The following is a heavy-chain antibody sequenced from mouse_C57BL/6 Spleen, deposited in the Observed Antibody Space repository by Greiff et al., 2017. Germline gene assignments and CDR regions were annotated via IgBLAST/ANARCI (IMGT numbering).Heavy chain of an antibody. Sequence: EVQLQQSGGGLVKPGGSLKLSCAASGFTFSSYTMSWVRQTPEKRLEWVATISGGGGNIYYPDSVKGRFTISRDNAKNTLYLQMSSVRSEDTALYYCAVSSTWFAYWGQGTLVTVSA. CDR3: AVSSTWFAY. CDR1: GFTFSSYT. D-gene: IGHD1-1*01. CDR2: ISGGGGNI. J-gene: IGHJ3*01. V-gene: IGHV5-9*04.